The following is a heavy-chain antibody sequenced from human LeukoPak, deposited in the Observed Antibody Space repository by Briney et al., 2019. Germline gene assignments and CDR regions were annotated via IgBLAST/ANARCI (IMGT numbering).Heavy chain of an antibody. CDR1: GFTFSSYS. CDR3: ARDGEYSYGYLDYYYGMDV. CDR2: ISSSSSYI. J-gene: IGHJ6*02. V-gene: IGHV3-21*01. D-gene: IGHD5-18*01. Sequence: GGSLRLSCAASGFTFSSYSMNWVRQAPGKGLEWVSSISSSSSYIYYADSVKGRFTISRDNAKNSLYLQMNSLRAEGTAVYYCARDGEYSYGYLDYYYGMDVWGQGTTVTVSS.